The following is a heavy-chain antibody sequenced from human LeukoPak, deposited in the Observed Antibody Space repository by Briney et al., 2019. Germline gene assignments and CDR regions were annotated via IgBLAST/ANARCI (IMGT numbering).Heavy chain of an antibody. J-gene: IGHJ4*02. Sequence: GGSLRLSCAASEFTFSSTWMSWVRQAPGKGLEWVANIKQDGSKKFYVDSVKGRFTISRDNAKNSLYLQMNSLRPEDTAVYYCAKVRVGTAHFDYWGQGTLVTVPS. D-gene: IGHD2-15*01. CDR1: EFTFSSTW. CDR2: IKQDGSKK. V-gene: IGHV3-7*01. CDR3: AKVRVGTAHFDY.